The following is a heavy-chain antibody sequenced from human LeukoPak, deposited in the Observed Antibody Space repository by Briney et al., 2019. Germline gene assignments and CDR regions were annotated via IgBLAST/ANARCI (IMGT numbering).Heavy chain of an antibody. CDR3: ARAQSPRTYYDFWSGYYLDY. D-gene: IGHD3-3*01. CDR1: GGSISSYY. V-gene: IGHV4-59*01. J-gene: IGHJ4*02. CDR2: IYYSGST. Sequence: PSETLSLTCTVSGGSISSYYWSWIRQPPGKGLEWIGYIYYSGSTNYNPSLKSRVTISVDTSKNQFSLILSSVTAADTAVYYCARAQSPRTYYDFWSGYYLDYWGQGTLVTVSS.